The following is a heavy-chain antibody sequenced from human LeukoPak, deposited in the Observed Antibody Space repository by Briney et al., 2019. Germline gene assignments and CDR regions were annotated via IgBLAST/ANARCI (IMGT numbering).Heavy chain of an antibody. CDR1: GFTFSSYG. CDR2: IRYDGSNK. Sequence: PGGSLRLSCAASGFTFSSYGVHWVRQAPGKGLEWVAFIRYDGSNKYYADSVKGRFAISRDNSKNTLYLQMNSLRAEDTAVYYCAKGTVMTTVTTWGWGQGTLVTVSS. J-gene: IGHJ4*02. D-gene: IGHD4-17*01. CDR3: AKGTVMTTVTTWG. V-gene: IGHV3-30*02.